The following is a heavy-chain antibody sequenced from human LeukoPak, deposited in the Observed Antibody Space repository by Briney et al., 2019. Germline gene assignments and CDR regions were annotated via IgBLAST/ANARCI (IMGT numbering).Heavy chain of an antibody. CDR1: GVTSNY. J-gene: IGHJ4*02. CDR3: AGGGEAARSLAY. V-gene: IGHV3-66*02. CDR2: IYDGGTI. D-gene: IGHD6-6*01. Sequence: PGGSLRLSCAASGVTSNYMTWVRQAPGKGLEWVSVIYDGGTIYYADSVKGRFTISRDSSKSTLFVYLQMNSLRTDDTALYYCAGGGEAARSLAYWGQGALVTVSS.